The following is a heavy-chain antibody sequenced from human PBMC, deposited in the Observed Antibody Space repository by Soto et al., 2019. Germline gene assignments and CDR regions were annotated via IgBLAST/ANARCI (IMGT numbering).Heavy chain of an antibody. CDR3: ARDNITGLFDY. CDR2: INHSGST. D-gene: IGHD2-8*02. CDR1: GGSFSGYY. J-gene: IGHJ4*02. V-gene: IGHV4-34*01. Sequence: QVQLQQWGAGLLKPSETLSLTCAVYGGSFSGYYLTWIRQPPGTGLEWIGEINHSGSTNYNPSLKSRVTISVDTSKNQFSLKLTSVTAADTAVYYCARDNITGLFDYWGQGTLVTVSS.